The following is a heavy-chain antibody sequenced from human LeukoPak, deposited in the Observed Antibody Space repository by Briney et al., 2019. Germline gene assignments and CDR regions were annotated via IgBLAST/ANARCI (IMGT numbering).Heavy chain of an antibody. J-gene: IGHJ5*02. Sequence: GGSLRLSCAASGFTFSSYSMNWVRQAPGKGLEWVSSISSSSSYIYYADSVKGRFTISRDNAKNSLYLQMNSLRAEDTAVYYCARHGSYSSYSPIRDPNWFDPWGQGTLVTVSS. D-gene: IGHD6-6*01. CDR1: GFTFSSYS. CDR3: ARHGSYSSYSPIRDPNWFDP. V-gene: IGHV3-21*01. CDR2: ISSSSSYI.